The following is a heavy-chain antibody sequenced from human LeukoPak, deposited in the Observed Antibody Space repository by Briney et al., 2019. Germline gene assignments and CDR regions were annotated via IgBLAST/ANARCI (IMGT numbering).Heavy chain of an antibody. CDR1: GGSFSGYY. CDR3: ARAQEGTSRRLDY. V-gene: IGHV4-34*01. Sequence: SETLSLTCAVYGGSFSGYYWSWIRQPPGKGLEWIGEINHSGSTNYNPSLKSRVTISVDTSKTKFSLKLSSVTAADTAVYYCARAQEGTSRRLDYWGQGTLVTVSS. J-gene: IGHJ4*02. CDR2: INHSGST. D-gene: IGHD1-7*01.